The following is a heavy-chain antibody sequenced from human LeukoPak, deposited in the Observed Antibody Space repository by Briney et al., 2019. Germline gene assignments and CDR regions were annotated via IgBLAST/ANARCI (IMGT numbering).Heavy chain of an antibody. J-gene: IGHJ4*02. CDR2: ISYDGSNK. CDR1: GFTFSSYA. CDR3: ARDPSPAAPFDY. V-gene: IGHV3-30-3*01. Sequence: PGGSLRLSCAASGFTFSSYAMHWVRQAPGKGLEWVAVISYDGSNKYYADSVKGRFTISRDNSKNTLYLQMNSLRAEDTAVYYCARDPSPAAPFDYWGQGTLVTVSS. D-gene: IGHD2-15*01.